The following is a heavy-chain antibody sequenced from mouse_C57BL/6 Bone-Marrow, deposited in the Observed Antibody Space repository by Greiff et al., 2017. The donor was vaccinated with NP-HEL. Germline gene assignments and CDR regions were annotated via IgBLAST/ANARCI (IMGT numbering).Heavy chain of an antibody. J-gene: IGHJ4*01. CDR1: GYTFTSYG. CDR3: ARQLRLFEDY. D-gene: IGHD3-2*02. Sequence: VKLVESGAELARPGASVKLSCKASGYTFTSYGISWVKQRTGQGLEWIGEIYPRSGNTYYNEKFKGKATLTADKSSSTAYMELRSLTSEDSAVYFCARQLRLFEDYWGQGTSVTVSS. V-gene: IGHV1-81*01. CDR2: IYPRSGNT.